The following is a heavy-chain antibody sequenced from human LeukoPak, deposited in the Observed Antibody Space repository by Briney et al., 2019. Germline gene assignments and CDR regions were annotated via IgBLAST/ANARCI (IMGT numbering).Heavy chain of an antibody. V-gene: IGHV4-39*01. J-gene: IGHJ5*02. CDR2: IYSSGNT. CDR3: ARRQT. Sequence: SETLSLTCTVSGGSISSSGYYWGWIRQPPGKGLDWIGSIYSSGNTYYSPSLKSRVTISLDTSKNQFSLRLSSVTAADTAVYYCARRQTWGQGTLVTVSS. CDR1: GGSISSSGYY.